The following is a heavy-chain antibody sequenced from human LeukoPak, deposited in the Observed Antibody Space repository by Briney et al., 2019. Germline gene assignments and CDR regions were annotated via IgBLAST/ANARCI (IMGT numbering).Heavy chain of an antibody. Sequence: KPSETLSLTCTVSGGSISSYYCSWIRQPPGKGLEWIGYIYHTGITDYNPSLKSRVTISVDTSKNQLSLKLRPVTAADTAVYYCAREIVVAEGAFDIWGQGTMVTVSS. CDR2: IYHTGIT. CDR1: GGSISSYY. J-gene: IGHJ3*02. D-gene: IGHD3-22*01. CDR3: AREIVVAEGAFDI. V-gene: IGHV4-59*01.